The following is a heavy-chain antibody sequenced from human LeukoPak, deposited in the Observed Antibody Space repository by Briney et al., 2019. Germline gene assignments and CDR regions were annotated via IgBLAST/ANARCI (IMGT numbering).Heavy chain of an antibody. CDR3: ATNPTGIVGATPYFDY. CDR1: GGTFSSYA. D-gene: IGHD1-26*01. J-gene: IGHJ4*02. V-gene: IGHV1-69*04. CDR2: IIPILGVA. Sequence: SVKVSCKASGGTFSSYAISWVRQAPGQGLEWMGRIIPILGVANYAQKFQGRVTITADKSTSTAYMELSSLRSEDTAVYYCATNPTGIVGATPYFDYWGQGTLVTVSS.